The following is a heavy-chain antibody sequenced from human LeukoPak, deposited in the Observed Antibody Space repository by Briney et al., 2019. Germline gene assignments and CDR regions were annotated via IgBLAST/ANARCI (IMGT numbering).Heavy chain of an antibody. V-gene: IGHV3-23*01. CDR3: AKRGRYSSSWIAFDI. CDR1: GFTFSNAW. CDR2: ISGSGGST. D-gene: IGHD6-6*01. Sequence: GGSLRLSCAASGFTFSNAWMSWVRQAPGKGLEWVSAISGSGGSTYYADSVKGRFTISRDNSKNTLYLQMNSLRAEDTAVYYCAKRGRYSSSWIAFDIWGQGTMVTVSS. J-gene: IGHJ3*02.